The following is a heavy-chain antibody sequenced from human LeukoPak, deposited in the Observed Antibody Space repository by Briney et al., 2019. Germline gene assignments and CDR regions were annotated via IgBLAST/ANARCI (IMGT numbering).Heavy chain of an antibody. CDR1: GYTFTSHH. J-gene: IGHJ4*02. CDR2: INPSGGST. Sequence: ASVKVSCKASGYTFTSHHMHWVRQAPGQGLEWMGIINPSGGSTNYAQKFQGRVTMTRDMSTRTVYMDLSSLRSEDTAVYYCARVGGYSYGRGFDYWGQGTLVTVSS. CDR3: ARVGGYSYGRGFDY. D-gene: IGHD5-18*01. V-gene: IGHV1-46*01.